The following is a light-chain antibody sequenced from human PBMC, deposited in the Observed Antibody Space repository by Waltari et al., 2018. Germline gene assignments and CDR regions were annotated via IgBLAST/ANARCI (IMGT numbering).Light chain of an antibody. J-gene: IGLJ2*01. V-gene: IGLV3-21*04. CDR3: LVWHSTTDHHGG. CDR1: HIGSKS. CDR2: YDS. Sequence: SYVVTQSPSVSVAPGETARLTCGGAHIGSKSVHWYPQRPGHAPVLVICYDSDRPSGIPVRIVCSNSWNTATLTISLVEADDEADYYCLVWHSTTDHHGGFGGGTKLTVL.